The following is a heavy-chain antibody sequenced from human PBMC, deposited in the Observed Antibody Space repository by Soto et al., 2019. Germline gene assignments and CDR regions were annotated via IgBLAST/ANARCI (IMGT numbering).Heavy chain of an antibody. CDR1: GYTFTNYY. CDR2: INANNGGT. CDR3: ARAATVVTPGGYWFDP. J-gene: IGHJ5*02. V-gene: IGHV1-2*02. D-gene: IGHD4-17*01. Sequence: QVPLEQSGAEVKKPGASVKVSCKASGYTFTNYYMHWVRQAPGQGLEWMGWINANNGGTSYAKKFQGRVTMTRDTSISTAYMELSGLTSDDTAVYYCARAATVVTPGGYWFDPWGQGTLVAVSS.